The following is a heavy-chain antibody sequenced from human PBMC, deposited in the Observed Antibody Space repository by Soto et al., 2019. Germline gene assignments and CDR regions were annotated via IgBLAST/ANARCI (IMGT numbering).Heavy chain of an antibody. V-gene: IGHV3-30*19. J-gene: IGHJ4*02. Sequence: LRLSCVVSGFTFNDFGMHWVRQSPGEGLAWVASISKDGLDRYYSEPVKGRFTISRDDSKNTVFLQMNSLKVEDTAAYFCASPREGQWLVFDHWGQRTLVTVSS. CDR2: ISKDGLDR. D-gene: IGHD6-19*01. CDR3: ASPREGQWLVFDH. CDR1: GFTFNDFG.